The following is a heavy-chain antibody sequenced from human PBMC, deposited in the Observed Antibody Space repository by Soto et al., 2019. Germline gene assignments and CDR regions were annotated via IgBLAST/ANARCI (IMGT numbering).Heavy chain of an antibody. CDR1: GGSFSGYY. D-gene: IGHD2-8*02. Sequence: PSETLSLTCAVYGGSFSGYYWSWIRQPPGKGLEWIGEINHSGSTNYNPSLKSRVTISVDTSKNQFSLKLSSVTAADTAVYYCARDWRYMGPPGDDAFDIWGQGTMVTVSS. V-gene: IGHV4-34*01. CDR3: ARDWRYMGPPGDDAFDI. CDR2: INHSGST. J-gene: IGHJ3*02.